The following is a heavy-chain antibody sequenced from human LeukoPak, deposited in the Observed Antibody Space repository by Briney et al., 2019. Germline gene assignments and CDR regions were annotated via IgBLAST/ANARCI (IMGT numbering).Heavy chain of an antibody. D-gene: IGHD1-1*01. J-gene: IGHJ5*02. CDR3: ARDSDQSNWNRGYNWFDP. Sequence: PGGSLRLSCAASGFTFSDYYMSWIRQAPGKGLEWVSYISSSGSTIYYADSVKGRFTISRDNAKNSLYQQMNSLRAEDTAVYYCARDSDQSNWNRGYNWFDPWGQGTLVTVSS. CDR1: GFTFSDYY. CDR2: ISSSGSTI. V-gene: IGHV3-11*01.